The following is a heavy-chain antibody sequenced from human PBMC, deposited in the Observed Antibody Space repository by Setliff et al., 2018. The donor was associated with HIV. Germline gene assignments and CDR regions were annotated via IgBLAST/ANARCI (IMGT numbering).Heavy chain of an antibody. J-gene: IGHJ4*02. D-gene: IGHD3-22*01. V-gene: IGHV4-34*01. CDR1: GESFSGYY. CDR3: ARGRDDSSGYYYHFDY. Sequence: PSETLSLTCAVDGESFSGYYWSWIRQPPGKGLEWIGEIYHSGSTNYNPSLKNRVTISVDTSKNQFSLKLSSVTAADTAVYYCARGRDDSSGYYYHFDYWGQGTQVTVSS. CDR2: IYHSGST.